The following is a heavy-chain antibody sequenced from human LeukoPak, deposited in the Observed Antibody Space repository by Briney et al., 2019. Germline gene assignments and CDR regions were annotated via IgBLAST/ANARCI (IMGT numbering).Heavy chain of an antibody. CDR1: GGSISSGSYY. J-gene: IGHJ4*02. CDR2: IYYSGST. Sequence: SETLSLTCTVSGGSISSGSYYWSWIRQPPGKGLEWIGYIYYSGSTNYNPSLKSRVTISVDTSKNQFSLKLSSVTAADTAVYYCARVRGYSGYGEIDYWGQGTLVTVSS. D-gene: IGHD5-12*01. CDR3: ARVRGYSGYGEIDY. V-gene: IGHV4-61*01.